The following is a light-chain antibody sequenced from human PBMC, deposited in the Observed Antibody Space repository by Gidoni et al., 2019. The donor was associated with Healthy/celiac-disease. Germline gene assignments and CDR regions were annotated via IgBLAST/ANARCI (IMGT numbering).Light chain of an antibody. Sequence: DIQMTQSPSSVSASVGDRVTISCRASQGISSCLAWYQQKRGKAPKLLIYAASSLQSGVPSRFSGSGSGTDFTLTISSLQPEDFATYYCQQANSFPITFGQGTRLEIK. CDR2: AAS. CDR1: QGISSC. CDR3: QQANSFPIT. J-gene: IGKJ5*01. V-gene: IGKV1-12*01.